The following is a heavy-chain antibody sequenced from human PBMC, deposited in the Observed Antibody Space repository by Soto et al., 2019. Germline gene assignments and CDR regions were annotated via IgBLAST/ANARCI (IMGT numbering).Heavy chain of an antibody. J-gene: IGHJ4*02. CDR1: GGSISSSSYY. Sequence: QLQLQESGPGLVKPSKTLSLTCTVSGGSISSSSYYWGWIRQPPGKGLEWIGSIYYSGSTYYNPSLKSRVTISVDTSKNQFSLKLSSVTAADTAVYYCATLWFGEADYWGQGTLVTVSS. CDR2: IYYSGST. V-gene: IGHV4-39*01. D-gene: IGHD3-10*01. CDR3: ATLWFGEADY.